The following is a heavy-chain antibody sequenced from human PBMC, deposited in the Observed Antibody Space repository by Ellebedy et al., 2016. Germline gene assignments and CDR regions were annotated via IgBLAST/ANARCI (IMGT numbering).Heavy chain of an antibody. CDR1: GFTFSSYG. Sequence: GGSLRLSCAASGFTFSSYGMHWVRQAPGKGLEWVAVIWYDGSNEFYADSVQGRFTISRDNSKSTLYLQMNSLRVEDTAVFYCARDFGAKWFGPIDLWGRGTLVTVSS. CDR3: ARDFGAKWFGPIDL. D-gene: IGHD3-10*01. J-gene: IGHJ2*01. V-gene: IGHV3-33*01. CDR2: IWYDGSNE.